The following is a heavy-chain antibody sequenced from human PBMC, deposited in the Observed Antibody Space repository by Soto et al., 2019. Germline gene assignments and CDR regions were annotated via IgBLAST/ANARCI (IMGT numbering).Heavy chain of an antibody. V-gene: IGHV3-23*01. CDR2: ISGSGGST. Sequence: EVQLLESGGGLVQPGGSLRLSCAASGFTFSSYAMSWVRQAPGKGLEWVSAISGSGGSTYYADSVKGRFTISTDNSKNTQYLPMNSLRAEDTAVYYCAKDVGIAVAEVPGAFDIWGQGTMVTVSS. D-gene: IGHD6-19*01. CDR1: GFTFSSYA. J-gene: IGHJ3*02. CDR3: AKDVGIAVAEVPGAFDI.